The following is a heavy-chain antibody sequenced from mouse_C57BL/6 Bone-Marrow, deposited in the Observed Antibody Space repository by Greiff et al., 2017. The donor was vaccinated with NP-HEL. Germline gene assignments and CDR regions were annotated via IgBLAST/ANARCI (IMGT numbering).Heavy chain of an antibody. CDR2: IHPNSGST. J-gene: IGHJ2*01. V-gene: IGHV1-64*01. D-gene: IGHD1-1*01. CDR1: GYTFTSYW. CDR3: ARETVVGGDY. Sequence: QVQLQQPGAELVKPGASVKLSCKASGYTFTSYWMHWVKQRPGQGLEWIGMIHPNSGSTNYNEKFKSKATLTVDKSSSTAYMQRSSMTSEDSAVYYSARETVVGGDYWGQGTTLTVSA.